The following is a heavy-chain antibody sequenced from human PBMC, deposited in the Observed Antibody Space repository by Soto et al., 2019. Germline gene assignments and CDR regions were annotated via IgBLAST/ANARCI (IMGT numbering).Heavy chain of an antibody. Sequence: ASVKVSCKASGYTFTYYHVHWVRQAPGQGLEWMGWINPDNGNTKSSQKFQDRVIITRDTSASTAYMDLSSLRSEDTAVYYCARGIATGQLDPWGQGTLVTVSS. D-gene: IGHD2-15*01. J-gene: IGHJ5*02. V-gene: IGHV1-3*01. CDR2: INPDNGNT. CDR1: GYTFTYYH. CDR3: ARGIATGQLDP.